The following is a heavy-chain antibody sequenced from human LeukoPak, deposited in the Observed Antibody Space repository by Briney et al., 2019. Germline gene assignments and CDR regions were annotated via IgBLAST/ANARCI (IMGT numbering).Heavy chain of an antibody. V-gene: IGHV4-39*07. CDR1: GGSISSSSYY. J-gene: IGHJ4*02. D-gene: IGHD3-10*01. CDR3: ARVSGGVLMVRGVQPYYFDY. CDR2: IYYSGST. Sequence: SETLSLTCTVSGGSISSSSYYWGWIRQPPGKGLEWIGSIYYSGSTYYNPSLKSRVTISVDTSKNQFSLKLSSVTAADTAVYYCARVSGGVLMVRGVQPYYFDYWGQGTLVTVSS.